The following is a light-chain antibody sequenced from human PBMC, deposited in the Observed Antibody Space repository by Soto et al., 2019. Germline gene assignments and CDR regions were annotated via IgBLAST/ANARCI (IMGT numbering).Light chain of an antibody. V-gene: IGLV2-14*01. J-gene: IGLJ3*02. CDR3: SSYTSSSTWV. Sequence: QSVLTQPASVSGSPGQSITISCTGTSSDVGAYNYVSWYQQHPGKAPKVMIYEVNNRPSGVSNHFSGSKSGNTASLTISGLQVEDEADYYCSSYTSSSTWVFGGGTKLTVL. CDR2: EVN. CDR1: SSDVGAYNY.